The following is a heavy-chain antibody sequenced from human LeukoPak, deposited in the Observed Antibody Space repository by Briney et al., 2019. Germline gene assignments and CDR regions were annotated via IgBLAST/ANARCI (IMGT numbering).Heavy chain of an antibody. Sequence: GGSLRLSCAASGFTVSSNYMSWVRQAPGKGLEWVSVVYSGGSTYYADSVKGRFTISRDNSKNTLYLQMNSLRAEDTAVYYCAGDNQWSGYYHGMDVWGQGTTVTASS. D-gene: IGHD3-3*01. CDR2: VYSGGST. V-gene: IGHV3-66*02. CDR3: AGDNQWSGYYHGMDV. CDR1: GFTVSSNY. J-gene: IGHJ6*02.